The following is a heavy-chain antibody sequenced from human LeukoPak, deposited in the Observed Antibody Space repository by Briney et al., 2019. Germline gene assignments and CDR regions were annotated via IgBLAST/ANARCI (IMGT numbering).Heavy chain of an antibody. CDR3: ARGGEVVPAAIGYFGY. Sequence: SETLSLTCTVSGGSISSGDYYWSWIRQPPGKGLERIGYIYYSGSTYYNPSLESRVTISVDTSKNQFSLKLSSVTAADTAVYYCARGGEVVPAAIGYFGYWGQGTLVTVSS. V-gene: IGHV4-30-4*01. CDR1: GGSISSGDYY. D-gene: IGHD2-2*02. CDR2: IYYSGST. J-gene: IGHJ4*02.